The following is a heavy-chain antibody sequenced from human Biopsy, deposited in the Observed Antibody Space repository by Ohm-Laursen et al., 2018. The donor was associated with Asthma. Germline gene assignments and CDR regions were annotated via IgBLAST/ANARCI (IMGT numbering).Heavy chain of an antibody. CDR3: ARTYFDFLTGQVHDAFAM. J-gene: IGHJ3*02. CDR1: GYTFINYA. D-gene: IGHD3-9*01. Sequence: SVKVSCKASGYTFINYAIHWVRQAPGHSLGWMGGINAANGNTKYSQKFQGRLTISRDTSASTAYMDLSSLRSEATAVYYCARTYFDFLTGQVHDAFAMWGQGTMVTVSS. V-gene: IGHV1-3*01. CDR2: INAANGNT.